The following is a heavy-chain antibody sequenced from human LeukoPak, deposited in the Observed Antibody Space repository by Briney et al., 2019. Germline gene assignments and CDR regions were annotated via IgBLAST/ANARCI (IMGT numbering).Heavy chain of an antibody. CDR1: GFTFSSYA. CDR3: TRRGSGYCASTSCPGAFDI. V-gene: IGHV3-23*01. Sequence: GGSLRLSCAASGFTFSSYAMSWVRQAPGKGLEWVSAISGSGGSTYYADSVQGRFTTSRDNAKNLLSLQMNSLRAEDTAVYYCTRRGSGYCASTSCPGAFDIWGRGTMVTVST. D-gene: IGHD2-2*01. J-gene: IGHJ3*02. CDR2: ISGSGGST.